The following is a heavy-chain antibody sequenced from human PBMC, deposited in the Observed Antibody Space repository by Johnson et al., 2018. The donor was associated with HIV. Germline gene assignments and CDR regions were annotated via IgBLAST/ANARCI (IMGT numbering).Heavy chain of an antibody. V-gene: IGHV3-53*01. CDR2: IYSGGST. CDR1: RFSVSSNY. CDR3: ARDRTSRQGGAFDI. J-gene: IGHJ3*02. Sequence: VQLVESGGGLVKPGGSLRLSCAASRFSVSSNYMTWVRQAPGKGLEWVSVIYSGGSTYYADSVRGRFTISRDNSKNTLYLQMNSLRAEDTAVYYCARDRTSRQGGAFDIWGQGTMVTVSS.